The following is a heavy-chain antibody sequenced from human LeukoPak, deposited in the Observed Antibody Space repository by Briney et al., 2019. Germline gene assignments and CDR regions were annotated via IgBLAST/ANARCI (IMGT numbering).Heavy chain of an antibody. CDR1: GYTSTGPY. CDR3: ARVEYCTKGVCINYDL. CDR2: INPNSGGT. Sequence: ASVKVSCKASGYTSTGPYIHWMRQAPGQGPEWMGWINPNSGGTKYAQKFQGRVTVTRDTSTSTAYMELSGLRTDDTATYYCARVEYCTKGVCINYDLWGQGTLVTVSS. D-gene: IGHD2-8*01. J-gene: IGHJ4*02. V-gene: IGHV1-2*02.